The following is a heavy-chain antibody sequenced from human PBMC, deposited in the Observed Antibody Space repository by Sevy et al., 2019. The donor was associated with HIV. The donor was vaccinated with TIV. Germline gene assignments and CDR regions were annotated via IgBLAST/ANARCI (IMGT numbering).Heavy chain of an antibody. J-gene: IGHJ4*02. Sequence: GGSLRLSCAAPGFTFSSYAVSWVRQAPGKGPEWVSAVRASGISTYYADSGKGRFTISRDNSKNTVYLQMNSLRAEDTAVYYCVKGHSSGWYDFFDFWGQGTLVTVSS. D-gene: IGHD6-19*01. CDR3: VKGHSSGWYDFFDF. CDR1: GFTFSSYA. CDR2: VRASGIST. V-gene: IGHV3-23*01.